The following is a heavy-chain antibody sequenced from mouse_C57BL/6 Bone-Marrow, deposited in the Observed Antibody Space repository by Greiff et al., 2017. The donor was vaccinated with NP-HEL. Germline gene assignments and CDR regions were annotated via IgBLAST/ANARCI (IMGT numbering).Heavy chain of an antibody. V-gene: IGHV3-6*01. CDR1: GYSITSGYY. CDR2: ISYDGSN. CDR3: AREDTTVHFDY. D-gene: IGHD1-1*01. J-gene: IGHJ2*01. Sequence: VQLKESGPGLVKPSQSLSLTCSVTGYSITSGYYWNWIRQFPGNKLEWMGYISYDGSNNYNPSLKNRISITRDTSKNQFFLKLNSVTTEDTATYYCAREDTTVHFDYWGQGTTLTVSS.